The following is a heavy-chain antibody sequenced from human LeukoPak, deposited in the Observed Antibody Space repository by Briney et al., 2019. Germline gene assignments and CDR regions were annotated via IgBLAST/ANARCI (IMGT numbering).Heavy chain of an antibody. Sequence: PSETLSLTCTVSGGSVSSGSYYWSWIRQPPGKGLEWIGYTYYSGSTNYNPSLKSRVTISVDTSKNQFSLKLSSVTAADTAVYYCASRYCSSTSCSHGFDYWGQGTLVTVSS. CDR3: ASRYCSSTSCSHGFDY. J-gene: IGHJ4*02. CDR1: GGSVSSGSYY. CDR2: TYYSGST. D-gene: IGHD2-2*01. V-gene: IGHV4-61*01.